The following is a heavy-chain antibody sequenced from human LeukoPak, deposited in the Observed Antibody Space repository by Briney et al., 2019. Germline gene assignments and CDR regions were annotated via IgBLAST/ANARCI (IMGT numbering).Heavy chain of an antibody. V-gene: IGHV3-74*01. Sequence: GSLRLSCAASGFTFSSYGMHWVRQAPGKGLMWVSQISTDGSQTFYADSVKGRFTISRDNAKNTLFLQMDSLRPEDTAVYYCVRSLRSADFWGQGTLVTVSS. CDR1: GFTFSSYG. CDR2: ISTDGSQT. CDR3: VRSLRSADF. J-gene: IGHJ4*02.